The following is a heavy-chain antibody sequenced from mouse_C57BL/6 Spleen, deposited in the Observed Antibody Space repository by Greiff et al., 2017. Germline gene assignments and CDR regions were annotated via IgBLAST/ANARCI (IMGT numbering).Heavy chain of an antibody. V-gene: IGHV2-5*01. CDR1: GFSLPSYG. CDR2: IWRGGST. D-gene: IGHD1-1*01. Sequence: QVQLKQSGPGLVQPSQRLSITCTVPGFSLPSYGVHWVRQSPGKGLEWLGVIWRGGSTDYNAAFMSRLSITKDNSKSQVLFKMNSLQADDTAICYCAKRIYYDSGYYAMDYWGQGTSVTVSS. CDR3: AKRIYYDSGYYAMDY. J-gene: IGHJ4*01.